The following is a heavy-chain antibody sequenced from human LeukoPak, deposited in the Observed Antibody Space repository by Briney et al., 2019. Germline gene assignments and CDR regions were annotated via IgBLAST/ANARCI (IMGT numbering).Heavy chain of an antibody. CDR3: ARTLGSGQLGWFDP. J-gene: IGHJ5*02. V-gene: IGHV4-38-2*01. Sequence: KPSETLSLTCAVSGYSISSGDYWGWIRQPPGKGLEWIGSIYHSGSTYYNPSLKSRVTISVDTSKNQFSLKLSSVTAADTAVYYCARTLGSGQLGWFDPWGQGTLVTVSS. CDR1: GYSISSGDY. CDR2: IYHSGST. D-gene: IGHD2-15*01.